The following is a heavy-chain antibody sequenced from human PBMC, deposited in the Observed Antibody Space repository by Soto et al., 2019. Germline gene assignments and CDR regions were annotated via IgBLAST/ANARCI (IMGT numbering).Heavy chain of an antibody. Sequence: SETLSLTCTVSGGSISSGGYYWSWIRQPTGKGLEWIGYIYYSGSTNYNPSLKSRVTISVDTSKHQFSLKLSSVTAADTAVYYCASYDILTAFAYWGQGTLVTVSS. D-gene: IGHD3-9*01. J-gene: IGHJ4*02. CDR1: GGSISSGGYY. CDR3: ASYDILTAFAY. V-gene: IGHV4-61*08. CDR2: IYYSGST.